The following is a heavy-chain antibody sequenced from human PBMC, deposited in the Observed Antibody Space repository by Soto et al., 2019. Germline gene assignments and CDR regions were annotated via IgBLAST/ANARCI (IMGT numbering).Heavy chain of an antibody. CDR1: GFTFSAHL. Sequence: EVQLMESGGGLVQPGGSLRLSCVVSGFTFSAHLMDWVRQAPGQGLEWVGRSRDKADSYSTEYAASVKGRFTISRDDSKNSLYLQMNSLKTEDTAVYYCARNYYDSSGYGYYLDSWGQGTLVTVSS. D-gene: IGHD3-22*01. V-gene: IGHV3-72*01. CDR3: ARNYYDSSGYGYYLDS. CDR2: SRDKADSYST. J-gene: IGHJ4*02.